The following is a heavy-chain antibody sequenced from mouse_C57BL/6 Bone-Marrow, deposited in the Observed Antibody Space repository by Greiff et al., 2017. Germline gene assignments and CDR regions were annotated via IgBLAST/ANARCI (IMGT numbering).Heavy chain of an antibody. CDR2: IHPNSGST. J-gene: IGHJ1*03. Sequence: QVQLQQPGAELVKPGASVKLSCKASGYTFTGYWMHWVKQRPGQGLEWIGMIHPNSGSTNYNEKFKSKATLTVDKSSSTTYMQLSSLTSEDSAVYDCARIKYYGSSDWYFDVWGTGTTVTVSS. D-gene: IGHD1-1*01. CDR1: GYTFTGYW. CDR3: ARIKYYGSSDWYFDV. V-gene: IGHV1-64*01.